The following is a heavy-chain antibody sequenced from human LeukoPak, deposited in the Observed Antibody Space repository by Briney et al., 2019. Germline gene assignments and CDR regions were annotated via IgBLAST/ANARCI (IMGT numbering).Heavy chain of an antibody. CDR3: ARGGVVAGYSNWFDP. Sequence: SETLSLTCAVYGGSFSGYYWSWIRQPPGKGLEWIGEINHSGSTNYNPSLKSRVTISVDTSKNQFSLKLSSVTAADTAVYYCARGGVVAGYSNWFDPWGRGTLVTVSS. CDR1: GGSFSGYY. CDR2: INHSGST. D-gene: IGHD4-11*01. V-gene: IGHV4-34*01. J-gene: IGHJ5*02.